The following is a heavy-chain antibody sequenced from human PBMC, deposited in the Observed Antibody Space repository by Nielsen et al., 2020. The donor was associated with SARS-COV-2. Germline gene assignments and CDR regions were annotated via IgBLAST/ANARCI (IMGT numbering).Heavy chain of an antibody. CDR2: IIPIFGTA. J-gene: IGHJ4*02. D-gene: IGHD3-10*01. V-gene: IGHV1-69*06. Sequence: WVRQAPGQGLEWMGGIIPIFGTANYAQKFQGRVTITADKSTSTAYMELSSLRSEDTAVYYCARDPHFYGSGSYPFYFDCWGQGTLVTVSS. CDR3: ARDPHFYGSGSYPFYFDC.